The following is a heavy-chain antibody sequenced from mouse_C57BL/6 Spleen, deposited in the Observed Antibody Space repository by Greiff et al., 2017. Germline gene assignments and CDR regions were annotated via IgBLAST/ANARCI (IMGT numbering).Heavy chain of an antibody. CDR1: GYTFTDYY. Sequence: VQLQESGPELVKPGASVKISCKASGYTFTDYYMNWVKQSHGKSLEWIGDINPNNGGTSYNQKFKGKATLTVDKSSSTAYMELRSLTSEDSAVYYCANYYGSSTGYFDYRGQGTTLTVSS. V-gene: IGHV1-26*01. CDR3: ANYYGSSTGYFDY. D-gene: IGHD1-1*01. J-gene: IGHJ2*01. CDR2: INPNNGGT.